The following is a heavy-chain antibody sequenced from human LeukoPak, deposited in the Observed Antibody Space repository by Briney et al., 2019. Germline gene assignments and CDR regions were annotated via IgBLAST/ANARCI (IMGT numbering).Heavy chain of an antibody. CDR2: ISSSSSYI. J-gene: IGHJ6*02. CDR3: ARDTILGIRNYYYGMDV. Sequence: SGGSLRLSCAASGFTFSSYSMNWVRQAPGKGLEWVSSISSSSSYIYYADSVEGRFTISRDNAKNSLYLQMNSLRAEDTAVYYCARDTILGIRNYYYGMDVWGQGTTVTVSS. CDR1: GFTFSSYS. V-gene: IGHV3-21*01. D-gene: IGHD7-27*01.